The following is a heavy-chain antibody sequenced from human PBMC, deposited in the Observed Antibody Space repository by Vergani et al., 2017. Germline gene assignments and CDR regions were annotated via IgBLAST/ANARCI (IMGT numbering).Heavy chain of an antibody. CDR1: GGSVSSGSYY. CDR3: GRVGSTTTMVTPRGNYYYTGMDV. D-gene: IGHD4-23*01. V-gene: IGHV4-61*01. Sequence: QVQLQESGPGLVKPSETLSLTCTVSGGSVSSGSYYWSWIRQPPGQGLEWIGYIYYSGSTNYNPSLKSRVTISVDTSKNQFSLKLSSVTGADTAGYYCGRVGSTTTMVTPRGNYYYTGMDVWGQGTTVTVSS. CDR2: IYYSGST. J-gene: IGHJ6*02.